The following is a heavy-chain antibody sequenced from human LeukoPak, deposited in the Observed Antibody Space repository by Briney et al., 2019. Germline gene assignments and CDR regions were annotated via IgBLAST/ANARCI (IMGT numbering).Heavy chain of an antibody. D-gene: IGHD3-10*01. CDR3: ASQVWGWVRGVISY. CDR2: IKGSGGAT. J-gene: IGHJ4*02. V-gene: IGHV3-23*01. CDR1: GLTFSSYA. Sequence: GGSLRLSCAASGLTFSSYAMSWVRQAPGKGLEWVSTIKGSGGATYYADSLKGRFTISRDNSKNTLYLQMNSLRAEDTAQYYCASQVWGWVRGVISYWGQGTLVTVSS.